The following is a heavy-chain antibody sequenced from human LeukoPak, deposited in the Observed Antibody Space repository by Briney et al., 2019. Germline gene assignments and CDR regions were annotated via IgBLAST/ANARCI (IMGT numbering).Heavy chain of an antibody. Sequence: GGSLRLSCAASGFTFSSYAMSWVRQAPGKGLEWVSAISGSGGSTYYADSVKGRFTISRDNSKNTLYLHMNSLTAEDTAVYYYARGAKWAYYFDYWGQGTLVTVSS. CDR1: GFTFSSYA. D-gene: IGHD1-26*01. CDR2: ISGSGGST. CDR3: ARGAKWAYYFDY. J-gene: IGHJ4*02. V-gene: IGHV3-23*01.